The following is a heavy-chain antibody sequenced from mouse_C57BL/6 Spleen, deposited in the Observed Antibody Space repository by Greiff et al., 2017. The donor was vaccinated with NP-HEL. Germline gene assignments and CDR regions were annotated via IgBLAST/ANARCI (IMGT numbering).Heavy chain of an antibody. Sequence: VQLQQSGPGLVQPSQSLSITCPVSGFSLTSYGVHWVRQSPGKGLEWLGVIWRGGSTDYNAAFMSRLSITKDNSKSQVFFKMNSLQADDTAIYYCAKNRDYGSSYDAMDYWGQGTSVTVSS. V-gene: IGHV2-5*01. CDR3: AKNRDYGSSYDAMDY. J-gene: IGHJ4*01. D-gene: IGHD1-1*01. CDR2: IWRGGST. CDR1: GFSLTSYG.